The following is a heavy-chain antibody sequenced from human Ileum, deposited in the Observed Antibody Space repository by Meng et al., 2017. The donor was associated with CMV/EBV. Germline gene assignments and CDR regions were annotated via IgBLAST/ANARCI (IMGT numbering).Heavy chain of an antibody. D-gene: IGHD2-15*01. CDR2: MNPNSGNT. CDR1: GYTFTSYA. J-gene: IGHJ5*02. Sequence: VSFHASGYTFTSYAINWVRQATGQGLEWMGWMNPNSGNTGYAQKFQGRVTMTRNTSISTAYMELSSLRSEDTAVYYCARFMGSGGSPWGQGTLVTVSS. V-gene: IGHV1-8*01. CDR3: ARFMGSGGSP.